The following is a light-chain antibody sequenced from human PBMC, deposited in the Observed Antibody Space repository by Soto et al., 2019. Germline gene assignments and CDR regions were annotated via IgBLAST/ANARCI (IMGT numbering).Light chain of an antibody. CDR2: DAS. V-gene: IGKV1-33*01. Sequence: DIQMTQSPSSLSASVGDRVTITCQASQNIINYLNWYQQKLGKAPKLLIYDASLLDAGVPSRFSGSGSGTNFSLTISSLQPEDIATYYCQHYDDLPRFTFGPGTRLEIE. CDR1: QNIINY. CDR3: QHYDDLPRFT. J-gene: IGKJ2*01.